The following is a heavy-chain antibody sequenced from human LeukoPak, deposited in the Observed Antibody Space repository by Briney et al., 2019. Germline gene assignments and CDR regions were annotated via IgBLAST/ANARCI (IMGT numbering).Heavy chain of an antibody. J-gene: IGHJ4*02. CDR3: AKRGSSGWYVPAGIDY. CDR1: GFTFSSYA. D-gene: IGHD6-19*01. CDR2: ISGSGGST. Sequence: PGASLRLSCAASGFTFSSYAMSRVRQAPGKGLEWVSAISGSGGSTYYADSVKGRFTISRDNSKNTLYLQMSSLRAEDTAVYYCAKRGSSGWYVPAGIDYWGQGTLVTVSS. V-gene: IGHV3-23*01.